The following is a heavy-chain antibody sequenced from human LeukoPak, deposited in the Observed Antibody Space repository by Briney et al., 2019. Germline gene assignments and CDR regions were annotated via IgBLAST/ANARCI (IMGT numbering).Heavy chain of an antibody. J-gene: IGHJ4*02. V-gene: IGHV3-30*02. CDR1: GFTFSSYG. CDR2: INYNGSNK. Sequence: GGSLRLSCAASGFTFSSYGMHWVRQAPGKGLDWVAFINYNGSNKYYADSVKGRFTISRDNSKNTLYLQMNSLRSEDTAVYYCAKDRKVLADTFDYWGQGTLVTVSS. CDR3: AKDRKVLADTFDY. D-gene: IGHD6-19*01.